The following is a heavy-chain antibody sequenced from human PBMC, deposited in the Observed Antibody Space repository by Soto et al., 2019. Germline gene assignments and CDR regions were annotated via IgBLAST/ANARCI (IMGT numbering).Heavy chain of an antibody. D-gene: IGHD3-10*01. CDR2: IYYSGST. CDR1: GGSISSYY. Sequence: QVQLQESGPGLVKPSETLSLTCTVSGGSISSYYWSWIRQPPGKGLEWIGYIYYSGSTNYNPSLKSRVIISVDTSKNQFSLKLSSVTAADTAVYYCARGTGYYGSGSYYNRWFDPWGQGTLVTVSS. J-gene: IGHJ5*02. CDR3: ARGTGYYGSGSYYNRWFDP. V-gene: IGHV4-59*01.